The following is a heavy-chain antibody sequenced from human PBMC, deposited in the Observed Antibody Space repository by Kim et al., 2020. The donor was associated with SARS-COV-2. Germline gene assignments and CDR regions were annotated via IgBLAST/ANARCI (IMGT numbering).Heavy chain of an antibody. D-gene: IGHD3-16*01. CDR2: MSPDGRTK. CDR1: GFTFNVYE. J-gene: IGHJ4*02. Sequence: GGSLRLSCEASGFTFNVYEIHWVRQAPGKGLEWVASMSPDGRTKFYADSVNGRFTISSDNSKNTLFVQMSSLRGDDTAIYYCTREITGGSGGFDYWGQGTPVTVPS. CDR3: TREITGGSGGFDY. V-gene: IGHV3-30*04.